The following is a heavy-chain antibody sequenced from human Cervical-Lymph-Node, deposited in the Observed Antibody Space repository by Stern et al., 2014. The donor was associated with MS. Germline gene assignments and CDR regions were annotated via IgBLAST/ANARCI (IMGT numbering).Heavy chain of an antibody. V-gene: IGHV4-4*02. CDR3: ASRTLTFPYYFDS. J-gene: IGHJ4*02. CDR2: VYHSGYA. Sequence: DQLVESGPGLVKPSGTLSLTCAVSGGSILRTDWWSWVRQPPGKGLEWIGEVYHSGYANYNPSLKSRVTISVDKAKNPFSLNLTAVTAADTALYYCASRTLTFPYYFDSWGQGTLVTVSS. CDR1: GGSILRTDW. D-gene: IGHD3-9*01.